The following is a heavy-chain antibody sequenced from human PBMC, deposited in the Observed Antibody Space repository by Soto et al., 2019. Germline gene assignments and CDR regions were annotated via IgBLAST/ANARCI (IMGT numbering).Heavy chain of an antibody. V-gene: IGHV4-4*02. Sequence: SETLSLTCGVSGGSISSINWWSWVRQAPGKGLEWLGEIYQSGTTNYNPSLKSRVTMSIDKSKNQFFLNVTSVTAADTAVYYCARTEGTYPTHTFDPWGQGNLVTVSS. J-gene: IGHJ5*02. CDR2: IYQSGTT. D-gene: IGHD3-16*02. CDR1: GGSISSINW. CDR3: ARTEGTYPTHTFDP.